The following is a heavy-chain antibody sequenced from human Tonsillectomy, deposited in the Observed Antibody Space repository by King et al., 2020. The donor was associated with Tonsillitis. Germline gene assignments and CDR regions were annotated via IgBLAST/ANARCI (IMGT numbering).Heavy chain of an antibody. Sequence: VQLVESGGGVVQPGRSLRLSCAASGFTFSGFGMHWVRQAPGKGVEWVAVIWYDDITKYYADSVRGRFTVSRDNSENTLYLQMNSLRAEDTAVYYCPRDFGTGTTTYHDSFDIWGQGTRVTVSS. CDR1: GFTFSGFG. V-gene: IGHV3-33*08. CDR3: PRDFGTGTTTYHDSFDI. CDR2: IWYDDITK. D-gene: IGHD1-7*01. J-gene: IGHJ3*02.